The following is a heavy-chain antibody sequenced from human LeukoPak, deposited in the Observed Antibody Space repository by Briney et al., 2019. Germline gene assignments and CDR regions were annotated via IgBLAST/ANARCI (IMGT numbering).Heavy chain of an antibody. CDR1: GFTFSNYW. V-gene: IGHV3-7*05. CDR2: MKNDGSEK. J-gene: IGHJ3*01. Sequence: GGSLRLSCAGSGFTFSNYWMSWVRLAPGKGLEWVANMKNDGSEKYYVDSVKGRFTISRDNAKNSLYLQMDSLRAEDTAVYYCTRDEFWGQGTMVTVSS. CDR3: TRDEF.